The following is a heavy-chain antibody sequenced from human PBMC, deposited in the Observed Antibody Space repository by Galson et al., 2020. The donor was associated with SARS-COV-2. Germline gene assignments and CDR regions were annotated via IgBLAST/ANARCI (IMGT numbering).Heavy chain of an antibody. Sequence: SKTLCLTCTVPGGSLRSSNYYWGWIRQPPGKGREWSGSVDYSGSINYNPSLKSRVTISVDTSKNQFSLKLSSVTAADTAVYYCSGVCGYNYGDYMDVWGKGTTVTISS. CDR3: SGVCGYNYGDYMDV. V-gene: IGHV4-39*01. CDR2: VDYSGSI. D-gene: IGHD5-18*01. J-gene: IGHJ6*03. CDR1: GGSLRSSNYY.